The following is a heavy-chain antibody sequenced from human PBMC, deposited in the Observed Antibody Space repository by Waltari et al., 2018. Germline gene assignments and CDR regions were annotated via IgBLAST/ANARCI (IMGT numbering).Heavy chain of an antibody. CDR2: IQHDGNRE. D-gene: IGHD2-8*01. CDR1: GFILSDFG. V-gene: IGHV3-30*02. CDR3: AKDLAWSWDY. Sequence: QVQLVESGGAVVQPGGSLRLSCVTSGFILSDFGIHWVREAPGKGLEWVAYIQHDGNREDYLESVKGRFAVSRDNSKNLVYLYMSSLRVEDTATYHCAKDLAWSWDYWGQGTPVTVSS. J-gene: IGHJ4*01.